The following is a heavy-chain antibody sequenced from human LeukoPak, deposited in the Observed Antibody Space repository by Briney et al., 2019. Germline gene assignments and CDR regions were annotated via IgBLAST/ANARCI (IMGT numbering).Heavy chain of an antibody. CDR3: ATVIVVPAASDPGAFDI. D-gene: IGHD2-2*01. CDR1: GYIFTTFG. J-gene: IGHJ3*02. V-gene: IGHV1-3*01. CDR2: INAGNDDT. Sequence: ASVKVSCKASGYIFTTFGMHWVRQAPGQRLEWMGWINAGNDDTKFSEKLQGRVTITRNTSATTVYMELTSLRSEDTAVYYCATVIVVPAASDPGAFDIWGQGTMVTVSS.